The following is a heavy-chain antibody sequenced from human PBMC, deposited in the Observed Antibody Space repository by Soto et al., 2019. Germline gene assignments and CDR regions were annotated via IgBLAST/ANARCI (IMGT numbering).Heavy chain of an antibody. CDR3: AKDSSGGYVSGWSHDN. CDR1: GFSFGNYA. V-gene: IGHV3-23*01. CDR2: ITGSGGGT. J-gene: IGHJ4*01. D-gene: IGHD6-19*01. Sequence: GGSLRLSCAASGFSFGNYAMSWVRQAPGKGLEWVSVITGSGGGTSYADSVKGRFTISRDHPTKTLYLQMNSLRAEDTAVYYCAKDSSGGYVSGWSHDNWGHGTLVTVSS.